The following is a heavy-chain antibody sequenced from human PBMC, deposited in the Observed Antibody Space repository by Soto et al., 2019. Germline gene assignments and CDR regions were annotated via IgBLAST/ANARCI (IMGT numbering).Heavy chain of an antibody. J-gene: IGHJ5*02. V-gene: IGHV1-69*01. D-gene: IGHD6-13*01. CDR3: ARYRQDSSSWYGDWFDP. CDR2: IIPIFGTA. Sequence: QVQLVQSGAEVKKPGSSVKVSCKASGGTFSSYAISWVRQAPGQGLEWMGGIIPIFGTANYAQKFQGRVTITADESTSTAYRELSSLRSEDTAVYYCARYRQDSSSWYGDWFDPWGQGTLVTVSS. CDR1: GGTFSSYA.